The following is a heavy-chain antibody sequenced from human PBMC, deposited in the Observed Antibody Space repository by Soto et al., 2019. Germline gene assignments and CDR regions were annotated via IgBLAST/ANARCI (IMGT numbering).Heavy chain of an antibody. CDR3: AGRLDYGATET. Sequence: EVQLVQSGTQVKKPGESLKISCQASGNSFVDSWIGWVRQMPGKGLEWMGLIDPADSHITYRPAFEGQVTMSVDKSIRTAYLQWSSLKASDAGIYYCAGRLDYGATETWGQGTVVTVSS. CDR2: IDPADSHI. D-gene: IGHD3-10*01. J-gene: IGHJ5*02. CDR1: GNSFVDSW. V-gene: IGHV5-51*03.